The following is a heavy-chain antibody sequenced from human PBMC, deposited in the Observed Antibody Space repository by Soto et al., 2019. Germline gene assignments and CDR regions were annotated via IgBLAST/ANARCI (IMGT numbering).Heavy chain of an antibody. V-gene: IGHV3-33*01. CDR1: GFTFSSYG. D-gene: IGHD2-21*02. CDR3: ARGEGVVTASSDY. Sequence: QVQLVESGGGVVQPGRSLRLSCAASGFTFSSYGMHWVRQAPGKGLEWVAVIWYDGSNKYYADSVKGRFTISRDNSKNTLYLQMNSLRAEDTAVYYCARGEGVVTASSDYWGQGTLVTVSS. CDR2: IWYDGSNK. J-gene: IGHJ4*02.